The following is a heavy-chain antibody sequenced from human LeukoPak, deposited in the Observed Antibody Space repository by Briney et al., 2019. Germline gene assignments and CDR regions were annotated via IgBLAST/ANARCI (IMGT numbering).Heavy chain of an antibody. CDR1: GYSFTNYW. D-gene: IGHD3-9*01. CDR3: ARGDYDILTGYPTHDY. Sequence: GESLKISCKGSGYSFTNYWIGWVRQMPGKGLEWMGIIYPGDSDTRYSPSFQGQVTISADKSINTAYLQWSSLKASDTAMYYCARGDYDILTGYPTHDYWGQGTLVTVSS. V-gene: IGHV5-51*01. CDR2: IYPGDSDT. J-gene: IGHJ4*02.